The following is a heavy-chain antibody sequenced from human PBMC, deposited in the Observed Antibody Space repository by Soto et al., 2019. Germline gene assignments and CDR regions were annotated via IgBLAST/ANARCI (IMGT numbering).Heavy chain of an antibody. CDR1: GYTFTGYS. CDR2: INPNSGGT. J-gene: IGHJ4*02. Sequence: ASVKVSCKASGYTFTGYSMHWVRQAPGQGLEWMGWINPNSGGTNYAQKFQGWVTMTRDTSISTAYMELSRLRSDDTAVYYCARLPGEGTFGYCGQGTLVTVSS. V-gene: IGHV1-2*04. D-gene: IGHD1-1*01. CDR3: ARLPGEGTFGY.